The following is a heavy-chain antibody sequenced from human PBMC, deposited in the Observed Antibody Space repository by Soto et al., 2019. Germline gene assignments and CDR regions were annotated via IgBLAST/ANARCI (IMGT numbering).Heavy chain of an antibody. J-gene: IGHJ6*02. D-gene: IGHD6-6*01. V-gene: IGHV3-48*02. CDR3: ARPEYSSSSYGMDV. Sequence: GGSLRLSCAASGFTFSSYSMNWVRQAPGKGLEWVSYISSSSSTIYYADSVKGRFTISRDNAKNSLYLQMNSLRDEDTAVYYCARPEYSSSSYGMDVWSQGTTVTVSS. CDR1: GFTFSSYS. CDR2: ISSSSSTI.